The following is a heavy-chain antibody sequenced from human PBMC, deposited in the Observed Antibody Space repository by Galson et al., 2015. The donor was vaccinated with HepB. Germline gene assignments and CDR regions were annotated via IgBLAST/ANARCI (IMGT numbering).Heavy chain of an antibody. CDR1: GDSVSSNSAA. J-gene: IGHJ4*02. CDR2: TYYRSKWYN. Sequence: CAISGDSVSSNSAAWNWIRQSPSRGLEWLGRTYYRSKWYNDYAVSVKSRITINPDTSKNQFSLQLNSVTPEDTAVYYCAREGGDSSSSRHFDYWGQGTLVTVSS. D-gene: IGHD6-6*01. CDR3: AREGGDSSSSRHFDY. V-gene: IGHV6-1*01.